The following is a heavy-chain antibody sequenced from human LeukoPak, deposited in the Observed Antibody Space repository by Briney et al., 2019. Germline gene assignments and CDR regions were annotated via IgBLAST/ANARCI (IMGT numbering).Heavy chain of an antibody. V-gene: IGHV3-20*04. CDR1: GFTFDNYG. CDR2: INWNGGSI. D-gene: IGHD4-17*01. Sequence: GGSLRLSCAASGFTFDNYGMSWVRLAPGKGPEWVSGINWNGGSIGYAHSVKGRFTISRDNAKNSLYLQMNSLRAEDTALYYCARVGIYGDYGRYFDYWGQGTLVTVSS. J-gene: IGHJ4*02. CDR3: ARVGIYGDYGRYFDY.